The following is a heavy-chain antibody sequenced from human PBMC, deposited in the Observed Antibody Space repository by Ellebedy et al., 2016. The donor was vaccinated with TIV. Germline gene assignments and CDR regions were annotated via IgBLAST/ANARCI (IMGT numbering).Heavy chain of an antibody. CDR2: IKQDGSGK. CDR3: ARVGGGSGSYFYYYYYMDV. Sequence: GGSLRLXXAASGFTLSTDGLPWVPGAPGRGSDWVANIKQDGSGKYYVDSVKGRFTISRDNAKNSLYLQMNSLSAEDTAVYYCARVGGGSGSYFYYYYYMDVWGKGTTVTVSS. D-gene: IGHD3-10*01. J-gene: IGHJ6*03. CDR1: GFTLSTDG. V-gene: IGHV3-7*01.